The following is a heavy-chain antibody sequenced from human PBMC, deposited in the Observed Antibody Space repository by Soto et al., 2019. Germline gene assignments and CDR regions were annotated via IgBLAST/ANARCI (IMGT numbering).Heavy chain of an antibody. D-gene: IGHD6-19*01. J-gene: IGHJ4*02. CDR2: IVVASGYS. CDR1: GFTFGSSA. V-gene: IGHV1-58*01. CDR3: AADVIGVAGDFDH. Sequence: LVQSGPDVKKPGTSVKVSCKTSGFTFGSSAVQWVRQGRGQHLEWIGWIVVASGYSNVAQKFQDRVSLTRDLSTNTAFMELSSLTSEDSAMYYCAADVIGVAGDFDHWGQGTLVSVSS.